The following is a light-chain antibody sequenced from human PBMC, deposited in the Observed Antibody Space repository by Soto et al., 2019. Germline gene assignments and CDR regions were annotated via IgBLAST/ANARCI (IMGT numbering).Light chain of an antibody. CDR3: QQYNSSPWT. J-gene: IGKJ1*01. V-gene: IGKV3-15*01. CDR2: GES. Sequence: EIVMTQSPATLSVSPGGIATLSCRASQSVSSNLAWYQQKPGQAPRILIYGESTRATGIPDRLSGSGSGTELNLTISRLQPDDLATYYCQQYNSSPWTCGQGTKVDIK. CDR1: QSVSSN.